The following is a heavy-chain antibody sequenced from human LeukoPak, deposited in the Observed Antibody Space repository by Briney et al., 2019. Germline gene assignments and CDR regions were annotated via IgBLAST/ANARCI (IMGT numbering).Heavy chain of an antibody. CDR3: ARDFSRQQLSS. V-gene: IGHV1-18*01. D-gene: IGHD6-13*01. CDR2: ISGYKENT. Sequence: ASVKVSSKASVYTFSNFGITWVRQAPGQRLEWMGCISGYKENTKYAEKFQDRVTMTSDGHTTTAYLEVRSLRSDDTAIYYCARDFSRQQLSSWGQGTLVIVSS. CDR1: VYTFSNFG. J-gene: IGHJ5*02.